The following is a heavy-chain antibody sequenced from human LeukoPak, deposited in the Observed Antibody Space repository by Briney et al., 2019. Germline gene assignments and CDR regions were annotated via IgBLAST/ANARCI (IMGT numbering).Heavy chain of an antibody. CDR2: IYTSGST. Sequence: SETLSLTCTVSCGSISSYYWSWLRQPAGKGLEWIGRIYTSGSTNYNPSLKSRVTMSVDTSKNQFSLKLSSVTAADTAVYYCARDARYYYGSGPQHMDYWGQGTLVTVSS. J-gene: IGHJ4*02. CDR1: CGSISSYY. D-gene: IGHD3-10*01. V-gene: IGHV4-4*07. CDR3: ARDARYYYGSGPQHMDY.